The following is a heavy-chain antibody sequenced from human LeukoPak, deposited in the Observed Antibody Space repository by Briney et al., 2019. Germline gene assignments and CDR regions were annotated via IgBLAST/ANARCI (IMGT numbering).Heavy chain of an antibody. D-gene: IGHD3-10*01. Sequence: PGGSLRLSCAASGATFSSYSMNWVRQDPGKGLEWVSYISSSSSTIYYADSVKGRFTISRDNAKNSLYLQMNSLRAGDTAVYYCARVSRSMVRGVIINPFDYWGQGTLVTVSS. CDR2: ISSSSSTI. CDR1: GATFSSYS. V-gene: IGHV3-48*01. CDR3: ARVSRSMVRGVIINPFDY. J-gene: IGHJ4*02.